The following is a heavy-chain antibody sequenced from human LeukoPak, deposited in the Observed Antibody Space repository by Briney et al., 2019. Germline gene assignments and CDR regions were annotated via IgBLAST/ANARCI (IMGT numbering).Heavy chain of an antibody. CDR3: AKDSRGYSGYDSNFDY. Sequence: GGSLRLSCAASGFTFDDYAMHWVRQAPGKGLEWVSGISWNSGSIGYADSVKGRFTISRDNAKNSLYLRMNSLRAEDMALYYCAKDSRGYSGYDSNFDYWGQGTLVTVSS. D-gene: IGHD5-12*01. V-gene: IGHV3-9*03. J-gene: IGHJ4*02. CDR1: GFTFDDYA. CDR2: ISWNSGSI.